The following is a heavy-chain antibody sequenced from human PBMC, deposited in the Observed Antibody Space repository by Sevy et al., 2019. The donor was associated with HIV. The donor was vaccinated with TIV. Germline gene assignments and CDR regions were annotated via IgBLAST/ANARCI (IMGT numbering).Heavy chain of an antibody. V-gene: IGHV1-18*01. J-gene: IGHJ4*02. CDR3: ARGDYAWDY. CDR2: ITTYNGYT. D-gene: IGHD4-17*01. CDR1: GYTFTHSR. Sequence: GASVKVSCRTSGYTFTHSRLNWVRQAPGQGLEWMGWITTYNGYTYYSHRLQGRLTITRDTSTTTTYMELRSLTSDDTAVYFCARGDYAWDYWGQGTMVTV.